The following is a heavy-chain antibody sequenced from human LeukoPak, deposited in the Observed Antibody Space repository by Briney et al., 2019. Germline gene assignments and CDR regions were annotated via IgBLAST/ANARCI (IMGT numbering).Heavy chain of an antibody. V-gene: IGHV4-31*02. CDR1: GGSISRGCDD. Sequence: SQTLSLTCTVSGGSISRGCDDWGWIRQLPGKGLEWIGYIYHSGSTYYNPSLKSRVSISVDKSMNQFSLRLTSVTAADTAVYSCARNRPLNSRVAYYSYYGMDVWGQGTTVLVSS. D-gene: IGHD3-10*01. J-gene: IGHJ6*02. CDR2: IYHSGST. CDR3: ARNRPLNSRVAYYSYYGMDV.